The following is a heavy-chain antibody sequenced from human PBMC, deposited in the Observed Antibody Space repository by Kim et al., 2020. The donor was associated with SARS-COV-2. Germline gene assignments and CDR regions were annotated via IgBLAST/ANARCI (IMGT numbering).Heavy chain of an antibody. Sequence: YSPSFQGQVTISADKSISTAYLQWSSRKASDTAMYYCARFGRWLAILDYWGQGTLVTVSS. D-gene: IGHD6-19*01. J-gene: IGHJ4*02. CDR3: ARFGRWLAILDY. V-gene: IGHV5-51*01.